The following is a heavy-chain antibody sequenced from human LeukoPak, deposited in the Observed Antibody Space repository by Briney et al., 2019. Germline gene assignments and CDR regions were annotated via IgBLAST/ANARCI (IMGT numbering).Heavy chain of an antibody. V-gene: IGHV1-3*01. Sequence: ASVNVSCKASGYTFTSYAMHWVRQAPGQRLEWMGWINAGNGNTKYSQKFQGRVTITRDTSASTAYMELSSLRSEDTAVYYCARSQQWLAHFDYWGQGTLVTVSS. CDR1: GYTFTSYA. D-gene: IGHD6-19*01. CDR3: ARSQQWLAHFDY. CDR2: INAGNGNT. J-gene: IGHJ4*02.